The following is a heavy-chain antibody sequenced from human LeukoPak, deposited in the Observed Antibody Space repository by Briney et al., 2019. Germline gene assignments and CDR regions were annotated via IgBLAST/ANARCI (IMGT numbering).Heavy chain of an antibody. J-gene: IGHJ5*02. CDR1: GFTFRSYA. Sequence: PGGSLRLSCAASGFTFRSYAMNWVRQAPGKGLGWVSAISGTGDSPHYADSVKGRFTISRDNSKNTLYLQMNSLRAEDTAFYYCAKDIGWFDPWGQGTPVTVSS. V-gene: IGHV3-23*01. CDR2: ISGTGDSP. CDR3: AKDIGWFDP.